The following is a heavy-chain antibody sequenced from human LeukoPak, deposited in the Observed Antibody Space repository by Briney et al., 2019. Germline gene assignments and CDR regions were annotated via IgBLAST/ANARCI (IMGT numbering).Heavy chain of an antibody. CDR2: INTNTGNP. D-gene: IGHD1-26*01. CDR3: ARGGVKWELLIGY. V-gene: IGHV7-4-1*02. CDR1: GYTFTSYG. J-gene: IGHJ4*02. Sequence: ASVKVSCKASGYTFTSYGISWVRQAPGQGLEWMGWINTNTGNPTYAQGFTGRFVFSSDTSVSTAYLQISSLKAEDTAVYYCARGGVKWELLIGYWGQGTLVTVSS.